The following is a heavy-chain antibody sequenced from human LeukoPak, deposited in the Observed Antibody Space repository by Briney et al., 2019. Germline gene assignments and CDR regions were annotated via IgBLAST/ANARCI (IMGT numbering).Heavy chain of an antibody. CDR1: GFTFSSYG. CDR3: AELGITMIGGV. V-gene: IGHV3-23*01. Sequence: GGSLRLSCAASGFTFSSYGMSWVRQAPGKGLEWVSAVSGSGGRTYYADSVKGRFTISRDNAKNSLYLQMNSLRAEDTAVYYCAELGITMIGGVWGKGTTVTISS. D-gene: IGHD3-10*02. J-gene: IGHJ6*04. CDR2: VSGSGGRT.